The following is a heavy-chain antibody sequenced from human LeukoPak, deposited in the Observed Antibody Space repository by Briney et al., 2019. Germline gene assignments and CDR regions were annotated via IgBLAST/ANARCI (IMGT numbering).Heavy chain of an antibody. D-gene: IGHD2-2*01. CDR1: GFTFSSFA. CDR3: AKQRDVVVPAARY. CDR2: ISGSGGST. J-gene: IGHJ4*02. Sequence: GGSLRLSCAASGFTFSSFAMSWVRQAPGKGLEWVSAISGSGGSTYYADSVKGRFTISRDNYKNTLSLQMNSLRAEDTAVYYCAKQRDVVVPAARYWGQGTLVTVSS. V-gene: IGHV3-23*01.